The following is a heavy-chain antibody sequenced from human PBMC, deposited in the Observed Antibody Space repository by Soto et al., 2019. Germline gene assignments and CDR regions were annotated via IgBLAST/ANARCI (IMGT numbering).Heavy chain of an antibody. CDR3: AHFSGIPTDNSYYYHGMAV. V-gene: IGHV2-5*02. CDR1: GFSLITSGVG. CDR2: IYWDADK. Sequence: SVPTLWNPTQTLTLTCTFSGFSLITSGVGVVCIRQPPGNALECLAHIYWDADKRYSPSLKSRLTITKDTSTNQVVLTMTNMDPVDTATYYCAHFSGIPTDNSYYYHGMAVWGQGTTVTVSS. J-gene: IGHJ6*02.